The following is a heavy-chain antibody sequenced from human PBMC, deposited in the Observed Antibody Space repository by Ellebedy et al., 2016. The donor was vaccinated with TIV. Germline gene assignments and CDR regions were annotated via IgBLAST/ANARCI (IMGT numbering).Heavy chain of an antibody. CDR2: IIPIFGTA. V-gene: IGHV1-69*13. D-gene: IGHD6-6*01. CDR1: GYPFTSCD. Sequence: SVKVSCXTSGYPFTSCDMNWVRQATGQGLEWMGGIIPIFGTANYAQKFQGRVTITADESTSTAYMELSSLRSEDTAVYYCARAMVFSSSHSNDYWGQGTLVTVSS. J-gene: IGHJ4*02. CDR3: ARAMVFSSSHSNDY.